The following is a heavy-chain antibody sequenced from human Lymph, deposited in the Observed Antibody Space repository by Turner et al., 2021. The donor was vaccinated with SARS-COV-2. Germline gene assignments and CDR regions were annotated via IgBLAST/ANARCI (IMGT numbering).Heavy chain of an antibody. D-gene: IGHD3-22*01. CDR2: ISYDGSDK. V-gene: IGHV3-30*04. CDR1: GFTFSSYA. Sequence: QAQLVESGGGVVQPGRSLRLSCAASGFTFSSYAMHWVRQAPGKGLEWVAFISYDGSDKYYADSVKGRFTFSRDNSKNTLYLQMNSLRAEDTAVYYCARDRDSSGWVDYWGQGTLVTVSS. CDR3: ARDRDSSGWVDY. J-gene: IGHJ4*02.